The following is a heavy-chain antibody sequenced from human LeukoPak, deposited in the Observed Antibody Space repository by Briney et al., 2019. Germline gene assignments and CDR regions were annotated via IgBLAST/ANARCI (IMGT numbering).Heavy chain of an antibody. J-gene: IGHJ4*02. CDR2: TYYTGSS. Sequence: SETLSLTCTVSGGSINTNSYYWVWIRQPPGKGLEWIGTTYYTGSSFYNPSLKSRVTISVDTSKNQFSLKLSSVTAADTAVYYCARAGYSYGFDYWGQGTLVTVSS. CDR3: ARAGYSYGFDY. V-gene: IGHV4-39*07. D-gene: IGHD5-18*01. CDR1: GGSINTNSYY.